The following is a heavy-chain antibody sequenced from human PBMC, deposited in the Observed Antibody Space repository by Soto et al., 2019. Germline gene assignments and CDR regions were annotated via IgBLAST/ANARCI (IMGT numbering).Heavy chain of an antibody. J-gene: IGHJ4*02. CDR3: ARAPMSISDY. CDR2: MNPNSGNT. D-gene: IGHD3-9*01. Sequence: ASVKVSCKGSGYTFTSYDINWVRQATGQGLEGMGWMNPNSGNTGYAQKYQGRVTMTRNTTISTAYMELSSLRSEDTAVYCCARAPMSISDYWGQGTLVTVSS. V-gene: IGHV1-8*01. CDR1: GYTFTSYD.